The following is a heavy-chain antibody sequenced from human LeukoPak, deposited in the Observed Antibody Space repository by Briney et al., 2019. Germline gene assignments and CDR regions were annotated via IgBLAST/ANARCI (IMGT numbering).Heavy chain of an antibody. J-gene: IGHJ4*02. V-gene: IGHV3-30*02. Sequence: GGSLRLSCAASGFTFSSYGMHWVRQAPGKGLEWVAFIQYDGSNKYYADSVKGRFTISRDNSKNTLYLQMSSLRAEDTAVYYCAKDERNWNYNLASQTYDWGQGTLVTVSS. CDR3: AKDERNWNYNLASQTYD. CDR2: IQYDGSNK. D-gene: IGHD1-7*01. CDR1: GFTFSSYG.